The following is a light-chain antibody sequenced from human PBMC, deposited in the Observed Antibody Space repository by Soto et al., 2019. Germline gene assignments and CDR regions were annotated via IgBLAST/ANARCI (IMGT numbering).Light chain of an antibody. CDR1: QTISSW. Sequence: DIQMTQSPSTLSGSVVDIVTITCRASQTISSWLAWYQQKPGKAPKLLIYKASTLKSGVPSRFSGSGSGTEFTLTISSLQPDDFATYYCQHYNSYSEAFGQGTTVDIK. CDR3: QHYNSYSEA. V-gene: IGKV1-5*03. CDR2: KAS. J-gene: IGKJ1*01.